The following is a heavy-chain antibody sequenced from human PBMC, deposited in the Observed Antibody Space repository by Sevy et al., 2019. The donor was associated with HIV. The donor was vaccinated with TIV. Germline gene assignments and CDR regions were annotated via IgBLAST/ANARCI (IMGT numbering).Heavy chain of an antibody. CDR2: ISSGSSYI. D-gene: IGHD2-2*01. CDR1: GFTFSGYD. V-gene: IGHV3-21*01. J-gene: IGHJ2*01. Sequence: GGSLRLSCAASGFTFSGYDMNWVRQAPGKGLEWVSSISSGSSYIYYADSLKGRFTISRDNAKKSLELQMNGLRAEDTAVYYCARDSSQRYFDLWGRGTLVTVSS. CDR3: ARDSSQRYFDL.